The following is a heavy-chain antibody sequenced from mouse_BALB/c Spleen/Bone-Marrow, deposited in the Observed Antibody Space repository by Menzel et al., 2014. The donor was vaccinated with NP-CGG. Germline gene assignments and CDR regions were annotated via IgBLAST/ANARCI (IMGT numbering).Heavy chain of an antibody. V-gene: IGHV14-3*02. D-gene: IGHD1-1*01. CDR2: IDPANDNP. J-gene: IGHJ2*01. Sequence: VQLQQSGAELVKPGASVKLSCAASGFNIKDTFIHWVKQRPEQGLEWIGSIDPANDNPKFDPKFQGKATLTADTSSNTASLQLSSLTSEDTAVYFCTRNYVSHYFDYWGQGTTLTVSS. CDR1: GFNIKDTF. CDR3: TRNYVSHYFDY.